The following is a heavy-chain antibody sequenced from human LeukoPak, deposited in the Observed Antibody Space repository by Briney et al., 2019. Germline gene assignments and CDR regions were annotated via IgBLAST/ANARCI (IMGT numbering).Heavy chain of an antibody. J-gene: IGHJ4*02. CDR3: ARQGSGWLQVDY. V-gene: IGHV4-59*08. Sequence: SETLSLTCTVSGGSISSYYWSWIRQPPGKGLEWIGYIYYSGSTNNNPSLKSRVTISLDTSKNQFSLKLSSVTAADTAVYYCARQGSGWLQVDYWGQGTLVTVSS. D-gene: IGHD5-24*01. CDR2: IYYSGST. CDR1: GGSISSYY.